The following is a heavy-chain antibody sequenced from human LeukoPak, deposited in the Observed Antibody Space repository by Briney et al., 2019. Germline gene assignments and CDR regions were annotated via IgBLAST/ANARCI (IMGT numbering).Heavy chain of an antibody. CDR1: EFTFSSYW. Sequence: GGSLRLSCAASEFTFSSYWMHWVRQGPGKGLESVSRINTDGTVTTYADSVKGRFTVSRDNADNTMFLQMNSVRDEDTAVYYCATKQWLAPPPDSWGQGTPVTVSS. D-gene: IGHD6-19*01. CDR3: ATKQWLAPPPDS. J-gene: IGHJ4*02. V-gene: IGHV3-74*01. CDR2: INTDGTVT.